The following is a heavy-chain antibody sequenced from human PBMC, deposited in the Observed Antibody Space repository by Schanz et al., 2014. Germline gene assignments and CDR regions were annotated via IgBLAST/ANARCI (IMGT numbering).Heavy chain of an antibody. V-gene: IGHV3-7*01. Sequence: EVQLVESGGGLVQPGGSLRLSCAASGFTFSTYWMSWVRQAPGKGLEWVANIKQDESERSYVDSVKGRFTISRDNAKNSLYLQMNSLRAEDTAVYYCARDLNRVATAPQSWGQGTLVTVSS. J-gene: IGHJ5*02. CDR2: IKQDESER. CDR3: ARDLNRVATAPQS. CDR1: GFTFSTYW. D-gene: IGHD5-12*01.